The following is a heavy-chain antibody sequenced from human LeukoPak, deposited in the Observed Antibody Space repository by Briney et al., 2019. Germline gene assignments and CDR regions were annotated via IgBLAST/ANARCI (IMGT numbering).Heavy chain of an antibody. D-gene: IGHD3-10*01. CDR3: ARTPVGSKVGGGLYFYGMDV. Sequence: ASVKVSCKASGYTFIDYYMQWVRQAPGQGLEWMGWINPKSGGTKYAQKLHGRVTMTRDTSISTAYMELSRLRSDDTAVYYCARTPVGSKVGGGLYFYGMDVWGQGTTVTISS. V-gene: IGHV1-2*02. CDR1: GYTFIDYY. J-gene: IGHJ6*02. CDR2: INPKSGGT.